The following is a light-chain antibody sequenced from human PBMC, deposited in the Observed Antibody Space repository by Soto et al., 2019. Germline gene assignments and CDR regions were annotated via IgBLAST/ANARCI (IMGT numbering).Light chain of an antibody. CDR1: QSVSTNY. V-gene: IGKV3-20*01. CDR2: GAS. Sequence: EIVLTQSPGTLSLSPGERATLSCRASQSVSTNYLAWYQRKPGQAPRLLIYGASSRATDIPNRFSGSGSGTDFTLTTTRLKAVDFAVYYCQQYGSSPPTFGQGTKVEIK. J-gene: IGKJ1*01. CDR3: QQYGSSPPT.